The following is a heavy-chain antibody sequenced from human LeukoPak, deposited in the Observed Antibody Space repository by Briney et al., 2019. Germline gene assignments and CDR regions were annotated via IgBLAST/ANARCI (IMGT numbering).Heavy chain of an antibody. Sequence: SETLSLTCAVYGGSFSGYYWSWIRQPPGKGLEWIGYIYYSGSTDYNPSLKSRVTISLDTSKKQFSLKLTSVTAADTAVYYCARVRCSGGSCYSDYWGQGTLVTVSS. D-gene: IGHD2-15*01. CDR1: GGSFSGYY. J-gene: IGHJ4*02. V-gene: IGHV4-59*01. CDR2: IYYSGST. CDR3: ARVRCSGGSCYSDY.